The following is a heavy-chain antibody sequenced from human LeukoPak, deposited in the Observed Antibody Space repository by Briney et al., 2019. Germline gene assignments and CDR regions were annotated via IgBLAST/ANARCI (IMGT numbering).Heavy chain of an antibody. V-gene: IGHV4-31*11. CDR3: ARADCSTTCYYFDD. J-gene: IGHJ4*02. Sequence: SQTLSLTCAVSGGSIRGGPYHWSWIRQHPGKGLEWIGYIHYSGTTYYNPSLKSQVTISVDTSNNQFSLKLSSVSAADTAVYYCARADCSTTCYYFDDWGRGTLVTVSS. CDR2: IHYSGTT. CDR1: GGSIRGGPYH. D-gene: IGHD2-2*01.